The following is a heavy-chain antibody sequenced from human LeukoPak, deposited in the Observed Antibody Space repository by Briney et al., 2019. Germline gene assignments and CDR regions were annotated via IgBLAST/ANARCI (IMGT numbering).Heavy chain of an antibody. CDR2: ISSTGSTI. V-gene: IGHV3-48*03. J-gene: IGHJ4*02. CDR1: GFTISDYE. D-gene: IGHD6-19*01. CDR3: ASLHRGIAVAGTTV. Sequence: PGGSLRLSCAASGFTISDYEMNWVRQAPGKGLEWVSYISSTGSTIYYADSVKGRFTISRDNAKNSLYLQMNSLRAGDTAVYYCASLHRGIAVAGTTVWGQGTLVTVSS.